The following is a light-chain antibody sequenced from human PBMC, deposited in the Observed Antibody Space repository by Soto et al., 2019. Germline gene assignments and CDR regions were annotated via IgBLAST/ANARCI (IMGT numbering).Light chain of an antibody. J-gene: IGKJ4*01. CDR2: DAF. CDR1: EILYNF. CDR3: QHRTKWPLT. V-gene: IGKV3-11*01. Sequence: DIVLTQSPATLSLSPGEGATLSCRASEILYNFLAWYQHRPGQIPRLLISDAFNRAPGVPARFNGSGSGTDFTLTISSLEPEDFAVYYCQHRTKWPLTFGGGTKVDTK.